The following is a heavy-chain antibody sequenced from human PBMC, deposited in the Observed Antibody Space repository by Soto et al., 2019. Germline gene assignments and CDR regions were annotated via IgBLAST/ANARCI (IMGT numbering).Heavy chain of an antibody. CDR2: INPNSGGT. Sequence: GASVKVSCKASGYTFTGYYMHWVRQAPGQGLEWMGWINPNSGGTNYAQKFQGRVTMTRDTSISTAYMELSRLRSDDTAVYYCARDLGAAAGYYGMDVWGQGTTVTVPS. D-gene: IGHD6-13*01. J-gene: IGHJ6*02. CDR3: ARDLGAAAGYYGMDV. V-gene: IGHV1-2*02. CDR1: GYTFTGYY.